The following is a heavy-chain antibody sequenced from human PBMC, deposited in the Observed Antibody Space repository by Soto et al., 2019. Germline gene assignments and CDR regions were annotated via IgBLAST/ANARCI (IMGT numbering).Heavy chain of an antibody. CDR2: IYSGGST. V-gene: IGHV3-66*01. CDR3: AREAKSGSYYYDY. CDR1: GFTVSSNY. Sequence: EVQLVESGGGLVQPGGSLRLSCAASGFTVSSNYMSWVRQAPGKGLEWVSVIYSGGSTYYADSVKGRFTISRAKNTLYLQMNSLTAEDTAVYYCAREAKSGSYYYDYWGQGTLVTVSS. J-gene: IGHJ4*02. D-gene: IGHD1-26*01.